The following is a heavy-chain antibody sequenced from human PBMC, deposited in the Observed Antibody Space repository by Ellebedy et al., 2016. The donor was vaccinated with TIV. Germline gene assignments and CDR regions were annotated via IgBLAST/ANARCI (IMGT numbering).Heavy chain of an antibody. CDR2: IVVGSGNT. CDR1: GFTFSDSS. D-gene: IGHD6-19*01. CDR3: AAGFTIAVAGSI. Sequence: AASVKVSCKPSGFTFSDSSVQWVRQARGQRLEWIGWIVVGSGNTNYAQNFQERVTITRDMSTNTAYMELSSLRSEDTAVYYCAAGFTIAVAGSIWGQGTVVTVSS. J-gene: IGHJ3*02. V-gene: IGHV1-58*01.